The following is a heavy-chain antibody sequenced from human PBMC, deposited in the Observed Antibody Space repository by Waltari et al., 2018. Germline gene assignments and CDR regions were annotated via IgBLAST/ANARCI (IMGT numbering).Heavy chain of an antibody. D-gene: IGHD3-10*01. CDR2: IYYSGST. CDR1: GGSISSGGYY. Sequence: QVQLQESGPGLVKPSQTLSLTCTVSGGSISSGGYYWSWIRQHPGKGLEWIGYIYYSGSTYDNPSLKSRVTISVDTSKNQFSLKLSSVTAADTAVYYCAREPTLVEVLAFDIWGQGTMVTVSS. V-gene: IGHV4-31*03. CDR3: AREPTLVEVLAFDI. J-gene: IGHJ3*02.